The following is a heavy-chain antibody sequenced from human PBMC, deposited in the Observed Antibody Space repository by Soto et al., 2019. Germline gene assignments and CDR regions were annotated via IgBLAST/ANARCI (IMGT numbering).Heavy chain of an antibody. CDR3: AQRRNYYVQGGNWFDP. Sequence: GPTLANPTQTLTLTRTFSGFSLPNSGIGVGWIRQPPGMALEWLALIYWDDDKRYSPSLKSRLTITKDTSKNQVVLTMTNMDPVDTATYYCAQRRNYYVQGGNWFDPWGQGTLVTVSS. V-gene: IGHV2-5*02. J-gene: IGHJ5*02. CDR2: IYWDDDK. D-gene: IGHD3-10*02. CDR1: GFSLPNSGIG.